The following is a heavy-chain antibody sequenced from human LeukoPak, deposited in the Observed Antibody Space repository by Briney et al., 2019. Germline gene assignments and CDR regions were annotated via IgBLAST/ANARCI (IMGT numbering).Heavy chain of an antibody. Sequence: ASVKVSCKASGYTFTDYYIHWVRLAPGQGLEWMGWINPHSGGTIYAQTFQGRVTMTRDTSISTAYMELSRLRSDDTAVYYCARELNNGPDWGQGTLVTVSS. CDR1: GYTFTDYY. CDR2: INPHSGGT. V-gene: IGHV1-2*02. D-gene: IGHD1-14*01. CDR3: ARELNNGPD. J-gene: IGHJ4*01.